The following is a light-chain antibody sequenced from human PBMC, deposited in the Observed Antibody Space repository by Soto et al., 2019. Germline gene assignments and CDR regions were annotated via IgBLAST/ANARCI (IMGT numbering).Light chain of an antibody. CDR2: DAS. J-gene: IGKJ4*01. CDR1: QSVSSN. CDR3: QQRSNGPPVT. Sequence: ELVLTKSPITLSGSTGALTALSCSSSQSVSSNLAWCQQRPGQAPRLLISDASNRATGIPARFSGSGSGTDFTLTISSLEPEDFGVYYCQQRSNGPPVTFGGGTKVEI. V-gene: IGKV3-11*01.